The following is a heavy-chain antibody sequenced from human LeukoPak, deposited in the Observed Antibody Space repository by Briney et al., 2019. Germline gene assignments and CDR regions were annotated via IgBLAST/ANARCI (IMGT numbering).Heavy chain of an antibody. CDR1: GFTFDDYA. Sequence: GRSLRLSCAASGFTFDDYAMHWVRQAPGKGLEWVAFIRYDGSNKYYADSVKGRFTISRDNSKNTLYLQMNSLRAEDTAVYYCAKHVSAAAGTRDYWGQGTLVTVSS. D-gene: IGHD6-13*01. J-gene: IGHJ4*02. CDR2: IRYDGSNK. V-gene: IGHV3-30*02. CDR3: AKHVSAAAGTRDY.